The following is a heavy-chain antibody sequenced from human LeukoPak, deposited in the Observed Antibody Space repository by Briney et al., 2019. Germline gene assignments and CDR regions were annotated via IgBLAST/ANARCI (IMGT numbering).Heavy chain of an antibody. CDR2: ISHSGTT. CDR3: TRENRPFCPFAY. Sequence: PGGSLRLSCAASGFTFISYSMHWVRQAPGKGLEWIGEISHSGTTNYSPSLRSRVAMSLDRANNQFSLNLTSVTDADTAVYYCTRENRPFCPFAYWGQGVLVTVSS. J-gene: IGHJ4*02. CDR1: GFTFISYSM. V-gene: IGHV4-4*02. D-gene: IGHD2/OR15-2a*01.